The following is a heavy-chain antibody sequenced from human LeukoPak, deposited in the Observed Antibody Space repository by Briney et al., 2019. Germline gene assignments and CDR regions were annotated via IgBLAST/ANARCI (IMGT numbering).Heavy chain of an antibody. J-gene: IGHJ1*01. V-gene: IGHV3-21*05. CDR2: ISSSSNYK. CDR3: ARHGLYDSTDYWTFQH. Sequence: GGSLRLSCAASGFAFNSYSMSWIRQAPGKRLEWISYISSSSNYKNYADSVQGRFTISRDNAKSSLYLQMNGLRAVDTAVYYCARHGLYDSTDYWTFQHWGQGTLVTVSP. D-gene: IGHD3-22*01. CDR1: GFAFNSYS.